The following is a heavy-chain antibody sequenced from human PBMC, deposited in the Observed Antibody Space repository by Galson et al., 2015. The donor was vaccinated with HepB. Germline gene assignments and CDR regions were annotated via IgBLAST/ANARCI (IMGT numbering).Heavy chain of an antibody. V-gene: IGHV4-59*01. J-gene: IGHJ6*02. Sequence: LSLTCPVSGGSISSSFWSWIRPPPGKGLEWIGYIYYSGSTSYNPSLKSRVTISVDTSKNQFSLNLSSVTAADTAVYYCASQTYYYSGMDVWGPGTTVTVCS. CDR3: ASQTYYYSGMDV. CDR2: IYYSGST. CDR1: GGSISSSF.